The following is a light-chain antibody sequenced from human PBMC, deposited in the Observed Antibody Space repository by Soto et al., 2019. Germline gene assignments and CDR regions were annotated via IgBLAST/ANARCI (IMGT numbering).Light chain of an antibody. J-gene: IGLJ2*01. CDR2: LNSDGSH. Sequence: QPVLTQLPSASASLGASVKLTCTLSSGHSNYAIAWHQQQPEKGPRYLMKLNSDGSHNKGDGIPDRFSGSSSGAERYLTISSLQSEDEADYYCQTWDTGIYVVFGGGTKVTVL. V-gene: IGLV4-69*01. CDR1: SGHSNYA. CDR3: QTWDTGIYVV.